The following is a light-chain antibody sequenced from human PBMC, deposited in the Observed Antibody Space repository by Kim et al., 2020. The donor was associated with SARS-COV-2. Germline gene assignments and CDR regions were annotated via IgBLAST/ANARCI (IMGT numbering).Light chain of an antibody. CDR2: GNS. J-gene: IGLJ1*01. Sequence: RVTISGTGSRSNIGAGYDVHWYQQLPGTAPKLLIYGNSNRPSGVPDRFSGSKSGTSASLAITGLQAEDEADYYCQSHDSSLSGYVFGTGTKVTVL. CDR1: RSNIGAGYD. CDR3: QSHDSSLSGYV. V-gene: IGLV1-40*01.